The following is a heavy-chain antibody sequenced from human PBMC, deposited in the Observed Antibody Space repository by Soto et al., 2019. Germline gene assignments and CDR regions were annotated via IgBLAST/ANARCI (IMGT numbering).Heavy chain of an antibody. CDR2: ISTYNGDT. CDR3: AREGVAPYYYYGMDV. J-gene: IGHJ6*02. Sequence: QVQLVQSGAEVKKPGASVKVSCKASGDTFTRSGISWVRQAPGQGLEWMGWISTYNGDTNYAQTFQGRGTMTTDTSTSTVYMELRSLRSDDTAVYYCAREGVAPYYYYGMDVWGQGTPVTVSS. CDR1: GDTFTRSG. V-gene: IGHV1-18*01. D-gene: IGHD5-12*01.